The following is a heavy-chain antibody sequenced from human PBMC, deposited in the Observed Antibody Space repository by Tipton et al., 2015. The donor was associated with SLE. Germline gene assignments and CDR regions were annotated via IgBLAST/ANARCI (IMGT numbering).Heavy chain of an antibody. CDR1: GGSISISRFY. CDR3: ARGEGYSSSPSGPLGGYYYYGMDV. J-gene: IGHJ6*02. Sequence: TLSLTCIVSGGSISISRFYWGWIRQPPGTGLEWIGSIHYTGTTFHSPSLRSRITMSVDTSKNQFSLKLSSVSAADTAVYYCARGEGYSSSPSGPLGGYYYYGMDVWGQGTTVTVSS. D-gene: IGHD6-6*01. CDR2: IHYTGTT. V-gene: IGHV4-39*07.